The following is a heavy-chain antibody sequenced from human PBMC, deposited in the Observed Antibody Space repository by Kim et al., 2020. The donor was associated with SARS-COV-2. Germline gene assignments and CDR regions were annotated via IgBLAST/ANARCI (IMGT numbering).Heavy chain of an antibody. CDR3: ARGGESCYRGWGVDY. J-gene: IGHJ4*02. Sequence: PSRKSRVTISVDTSKNQFSLKLSSVTAADTAVYYCARGGESCYRGWGVDYWGQGTLVTVSS. D-gene: IGHD2-15*01. V-gene: IGHV4-59*09.